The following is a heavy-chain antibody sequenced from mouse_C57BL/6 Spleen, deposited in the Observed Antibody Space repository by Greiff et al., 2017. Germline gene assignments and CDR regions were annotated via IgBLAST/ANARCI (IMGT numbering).Heavy chain of an antibody. CDR2: IDPETGGT. V-gene: IGHV1-15*01. CDR3: TRFIYYGTDD. J-gene: IGHJ2*01. CDR1: GYTFTDYE. D-gene: IGHD1-1*01. Sequence: QVQLQQSGAELVRPGASVTLSCKASGYTFTDYEMHWVKQTPVHGLEWIGAIDPETGGTAYNQKFKGKAILTADKSSSTAYMELRSLTSEDSAVYYCTRFIYYGTDDWGQGTTLTVSP.